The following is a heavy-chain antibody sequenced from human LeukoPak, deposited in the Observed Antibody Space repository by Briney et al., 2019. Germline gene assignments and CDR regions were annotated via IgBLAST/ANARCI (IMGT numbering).Heavy chain of an antibody. CDR2: ISGSGGNT. V-gene: IGHV3-23*01. CDR3: AKDTMKGVVVTLYYFDY. Sequence: PGGSLRLSCAASGFTFSSYAMSWVRQAPGEGLEWVSAISGSGGNTYYADSVKGRFTISRDNSKDTLYLQMNSLRAEDTAVYYCAKDTMKGVVVTLYYFDYWGQGTLVTVSS. D-gene: IGHD3-22*01. CDR1: GFTFSSYA. J-gene: IGHJ4*02.